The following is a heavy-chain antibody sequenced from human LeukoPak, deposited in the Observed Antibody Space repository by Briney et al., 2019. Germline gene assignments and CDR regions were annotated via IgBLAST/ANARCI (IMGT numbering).Heavy chain of an antibody. CDR3: AKDPSRGYDFWSGYPYFDY. V-gene: IGHV3-30-3*01. CDR2: ISHDGNNK. CDR1: GFTFSSNV. J-gene: IGHJ4*02. Sequence: GGSLRLSCAASGFTFSSNVMHWVRQAPGKGLEWVAVISHDGNNKYYADSVNGRFTISRDNSKNTLYLQMNSLRAEDTAVYYCAKDPSRGYDFWSGYPYFDYWGQGTLVTVSS. D-gene: IGHD3-3*01.